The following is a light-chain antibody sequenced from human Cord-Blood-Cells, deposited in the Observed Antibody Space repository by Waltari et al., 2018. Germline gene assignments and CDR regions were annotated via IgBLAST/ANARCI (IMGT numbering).Light chain of an antibody. Sequence: SSELTHDPAVSVALGQTVRITFQGDSLRSYYASWYQQKPGQAPVLVIYGKNNRPSGIPDRFSGSSSGNTASLTITGAQAEDEADYYCNSRDSSGNHVVFGGGTKLTVL. CDR3: NSRDSSGNHVV. CDR1: SLRSYY. CDR2: GKN. J-gene: IGLJ2*01. V-gene: IGLV3-19*01.